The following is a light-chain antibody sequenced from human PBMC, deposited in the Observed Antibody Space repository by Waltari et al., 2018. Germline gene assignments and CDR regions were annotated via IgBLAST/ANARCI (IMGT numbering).Light chain of an antibody. CDR1: RGIDSY. V-gene: IGKV1-39*01. CDR3: QQSYSPPFT. J-gene: IGKJ5*01. CDR2: DAS. Sequence: FTITCRASRGIDSYLNWYQQRPGRAPKLLIYDASTLQREVPTRFSGGGIGTDFTLTINNLQPEDFATYFCQQSYSPPFTFGQGTRLEI.